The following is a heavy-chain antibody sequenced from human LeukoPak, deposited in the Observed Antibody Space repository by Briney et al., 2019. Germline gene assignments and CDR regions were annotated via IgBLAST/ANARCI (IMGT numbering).Heavy chain of an antibody. Sequence: SETLSLTCTVSGGSISSYYWSWIRQPPGKGLEWIGYIYYSGSTNHNPSLKSRVTISVDTSKNQFSLKLSSVTAADTAVYYCAREVRTYYYGSGSSDNWFDPWGQGTLVTVSS. J-gene: IGHJ5*02. CDR3: AREVRTYYYGSGSSDNWFDP. CDR2: IYYSGST. CDR1: GGSISSYY. D-gene: IGHD3-10*01. V-gene: IGHV4-59*01.